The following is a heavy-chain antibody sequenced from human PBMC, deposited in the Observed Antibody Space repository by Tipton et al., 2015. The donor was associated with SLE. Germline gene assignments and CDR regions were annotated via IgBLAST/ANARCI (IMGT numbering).Heavy chain of an antibody. D-gene: IGHD6-25*01. CDR1: GFTFGDYA. Sequence: SLRLSCATSGFTFGDYALGWVRQAPGKGLEWVGFIRSKTYGGTTEYAASVRGRFTISRDDSKSIAYLQMKSLKTDDTAVYYCTRVFGSGGYYYGMDVWGQGTTVTVSS. CDR3: TRVFGSGGYYYGMDV. J-gene: IGHJ6*02. V-gene: IGHV3-49*04. CDR2: IRSKTYGGTT.